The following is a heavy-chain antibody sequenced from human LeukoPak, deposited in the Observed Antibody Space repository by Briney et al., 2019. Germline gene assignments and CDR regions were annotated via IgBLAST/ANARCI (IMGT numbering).Heavy chain of an antibody. CDR3: ARDTQHGAFDI. CDR1: GGSISSYF. J-gene: IGHJ3*02. Sequence: SETLSHTCTLSGGSISSYFWSWIRPPPGEGVGWIGYIYYSGSTNYNPSLKSRVTISVDTSKNQFSLKLSSVTAADTAVYYCARDTQHGAFDIWGQGTMVTVSS. CDR2: IYYSGST. V-gene: IGHV4-59*01. D-gene: IGHD2-15*01.